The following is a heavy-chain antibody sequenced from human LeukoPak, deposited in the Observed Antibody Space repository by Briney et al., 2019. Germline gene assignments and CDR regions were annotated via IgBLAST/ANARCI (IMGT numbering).Heavy chain of an antibody. CDR2: INPNSGGT. Sequence: ASVKVSCKASGYTFTGYYMHWVRQAPGQGLEWMGWINPNSGGTNYAQKFQGRVTMTRDTSISTAYMELSRLRSDDTAVYYCARFFGSWYGMDVWGQGTTVTVSS. D-gene: IGHD6-13*01. CDR3: ARFFGSWYGMDV. CDR1: GYTFTGYY. V-gene: IGHV1-2*02. J-gene: IGHJ6*02.